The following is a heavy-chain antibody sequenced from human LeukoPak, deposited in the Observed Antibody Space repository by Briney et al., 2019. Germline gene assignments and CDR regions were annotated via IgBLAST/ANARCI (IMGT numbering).Heavy chain of an antibody. CDR3: ARAPAYDFWLPLDY. D-gene: IGHD3-3*01. J-gene: IGHJ4*02. Sequence: GGSLRLSCAASGFTFSNAWMSWVRQAPGKGLEWVGRIKSKTDGGTTDYAAPVKGRFTISRDDSKNTLYLQMGSLRAEDMAVYYCARAPAYDFWLPLDYWGQGTLVTVSS. CDR1: GFTFSNAW. V-gene: IGHV3-15*01. CDR2: IKSKTDGGTT.